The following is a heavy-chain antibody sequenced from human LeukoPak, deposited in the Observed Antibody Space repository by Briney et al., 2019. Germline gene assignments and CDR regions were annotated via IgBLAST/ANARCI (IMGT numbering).Heavy chain of an antibody. CDR2: INPNSGGT. CDR3: AFLDYYDSSGPEVDY. Sequence: ASVKVSCMASGYTFTGYYMHWVRQAPGQGLEWMGWINPNSGGTNYAQKFQGRVTMTRDTSISTAYMELSRLRSDDTAVYYCAFLDYYDSSGPEVDYWGQGTLVTVSS. J-gene: IGHJ4*02. D-gene: IGHD3-22*01. CDR1: GYTFTGYY. V-gene: IGHV1-2*02.